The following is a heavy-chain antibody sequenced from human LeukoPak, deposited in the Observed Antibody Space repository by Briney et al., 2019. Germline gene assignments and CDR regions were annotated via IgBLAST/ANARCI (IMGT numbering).Heavy chain of an antibody. CDR3: ATYPAPHSSRLGGGWFDP. CDR1: GYTLTELS. CDR2: FDPEDGET. V-gene: IGHV1-24*01. Sequence: ASVKVSCKVSGYTLTELSMHWVRQAPGKGLEWMGGFDPEDGETIYAQKFQGRVTMTEDTSTDTAYMELSSLRSEDTAVYYCATYPAPHSSRLGGGWFDPWGQGTLVTVSS. D-gene: IGHD6-13*01. J-gene: IGHJ5*02.